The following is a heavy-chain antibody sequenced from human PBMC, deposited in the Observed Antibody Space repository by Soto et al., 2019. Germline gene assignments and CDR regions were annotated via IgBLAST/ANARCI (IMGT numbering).Heavy chain of an antibody. D-gene: IGHD4-17*01. Sequence: SGPTLMNPTQTLTLTCTFSGFSLTTSGMCVTWIRQPPGNALEWLALIDWADDKYYSTSLKTRLTSSKDTSKNQVVLTMTNVDPVDTATYYCARIHGPSVNYGLDVWGQGTLVTVSS. CDR3: ARIHGPSVNYGLDV. J-gene: IGHJ4*02. CDR2: IDWADDK. CDR1: GFSLTTSGMC. V-gene: IGHV2-70*13.